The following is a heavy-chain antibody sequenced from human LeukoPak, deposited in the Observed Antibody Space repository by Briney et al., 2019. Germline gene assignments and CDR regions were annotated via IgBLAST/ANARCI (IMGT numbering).Heavy chain of an antibody. J-gene: IGHJ4*02. V-gene: IGHV3-74*01. CDR2: INHEGRSA. CDR3: VRDVWGERDGFFEY. CDR1: GFSFRSYW. Sequence: GGSLRLSCAPSGFSFRSYWMHWVRPAPRKGLVWASRINHEGRSASYDESVTGRFTMSRDNAKNTLYLQMNSLRAEDTAVYYCVRDVWGERDGFFEYWGQGTLVTVSS. D-gene: IGHD2-8*01.